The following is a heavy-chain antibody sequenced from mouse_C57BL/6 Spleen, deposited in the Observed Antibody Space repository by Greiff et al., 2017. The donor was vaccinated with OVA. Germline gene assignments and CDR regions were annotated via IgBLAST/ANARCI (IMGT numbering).Heavy chain of an antibody. Sequence: QVQLQQPGAELVKPGASVKMSCKASGYTFTSYWITWVKQRPGQGLEWLGDIYPGSGSTNYNEKFKSKATLTVDTSSSTAYMQLSSLTSEDSAVYYCARGNITTVVATDYAMDYWGQGTSVTVSS. D-gene: IGHD1-1*01. CDR2: IYPGSGST. CDR1: GYTFTSYW. CDR3: ARGNITTVVATDYAMDY. V-gene: IGHV1-55*01. J-gene: IGHJ4*01.